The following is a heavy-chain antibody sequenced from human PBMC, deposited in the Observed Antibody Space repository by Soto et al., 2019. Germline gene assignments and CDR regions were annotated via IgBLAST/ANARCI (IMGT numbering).Heavy chain of an antibody. CDR1: GYTFTNYG. CDR2: ISAYSGHT. CDR3: ARDDRFSSPRVNYGMDV. Sequence: QVQLVQSGAEVKKPGASVTVSCKASGYTFTNYGISWVRQAPGQGLEWVGWISAYSGHTNYAQRLQGRVTVTTDASARTAYMELRNLRADDTAVYYCARDDRFSSPRVNYGMDVWGQGTTVTVSS. D-gene: IGHD6-13*01. V-gene: IGHV1-18*01. J-gene: IGHJ6*02.